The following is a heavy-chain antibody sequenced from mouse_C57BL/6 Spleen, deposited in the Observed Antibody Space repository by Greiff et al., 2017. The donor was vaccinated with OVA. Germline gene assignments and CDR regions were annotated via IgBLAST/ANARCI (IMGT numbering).Heavy chain of an antibody. CDR1: GFTFSDYG. J-gene: IGHJ1*03. CDR3: ARGDYGSSVYFDV. D-gene: IGHD1-1*01. V-gene: IGHV5-17*01. CDR2: ISSGSSTI. Sequence: EVHLVESGGGLVKPGGSLKLSCAASGFTFSDYGMHWVRQAPEKGLEWVAYISSGSSTIYYADTVKGRFTISRDNAKNTLFLQMTSLRSEDTAMYYCARGDYGSSVYFDVWGTGTTVIVSS.